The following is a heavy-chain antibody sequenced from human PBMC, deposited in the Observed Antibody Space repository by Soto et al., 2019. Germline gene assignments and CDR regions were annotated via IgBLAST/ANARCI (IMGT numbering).Heavy chain of an antibody. J-gene: IGHJ3*01. Sequence: SLKISCKGSGYSFPSYWIGWVRQMPGKGLEWMGIIFPDDSDTRYSPSFQGQVSISVDKSITTAFLQWSSLKPSDTAMYYCARRYSMSSPYLDAFSVWGQGTMVTVSS. V-gene: IGHV5-51*01. CDR1: GYSFPSYW. CDR2: IFPDDSDT. D-gene: IGHD6-6*01. CDR3: ARRYSMSSPYLDAFSV.